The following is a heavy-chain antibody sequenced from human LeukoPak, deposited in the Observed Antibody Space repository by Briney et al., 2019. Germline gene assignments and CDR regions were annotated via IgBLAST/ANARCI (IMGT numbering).Heavy chain of an antibody. CDR3: ATSVGALDH. D-gene: IGHD1-26*01. V-gene: IGHV3-48*01. CDR1: GFTFNIYS. J-gene: IGHJ5*02. CDR2: ITGNSATI. Sequence: GGSLRLSCAASGFTFNIYSMNWVRQAPGKRLEWLSYITGNSATINYADSVKGRFTISSDNARNSLYLQMNSLRVEDTAVYYCATSVGALDHWGQGTLVTVSS.